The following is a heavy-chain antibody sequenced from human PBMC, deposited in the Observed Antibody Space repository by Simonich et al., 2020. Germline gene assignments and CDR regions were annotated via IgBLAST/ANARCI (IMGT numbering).Heavy chain of an antibody. CDR3: ARHAGFAFDI. CDR1: GGSISSSNYY. J-gene: IGHJ3*02. V-gene: IGHV4-39*01. D-gene: IGHD6-13*01. CDR2: IYHSGST. Sequence: QLQLQESGPGLVKPSETLSLTCTVSGGSISSSNYYWGWIRQPPGKGLEWIGSIYHSGSTDYNPAIKSRVTISVDTSKNQFSLKLSSVTAADTAVYYCARHAGFAFDIWGQGTMVTVSS.